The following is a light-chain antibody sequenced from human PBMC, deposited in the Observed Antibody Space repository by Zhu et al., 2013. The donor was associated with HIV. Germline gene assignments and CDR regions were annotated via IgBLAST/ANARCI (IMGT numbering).Light chain of an antibody. J-gene: IGKJ4*01. CDR1: QSVSNN. V-gene: IGKV3-11*01. CDR3: QQRSNWPLT. CDR2: GAS. Sequence: EIVMTQDPGILSVSPGETATLSCRASQSVSNNVAWYQQKPGQAPRLLIYGASNRATGIPARFSGSGSGTDFTLTISSLEPEDFAVYYCQQRSNWPLTFGGGTKVEIK.